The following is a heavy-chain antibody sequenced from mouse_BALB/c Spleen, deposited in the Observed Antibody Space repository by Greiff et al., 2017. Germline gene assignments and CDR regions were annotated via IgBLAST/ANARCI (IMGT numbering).Heavy chain of an antibody. Sequence: EVQLQQSGPELVKPGASVKISCKASGYSFTGYYMHWVKQSHVKSLEWIGRINPYNGATSYNQNFKDKASLTVDKSSSTAYMELHSLTSEDSAVYYCARIGREKLYDYDAWFAYWGQGTLVTVSA. CDR2: INPYNGAT. V-gene: IGHV1-31*01. CDR3: ARIGREKLYDYDAWFAY. D-gene: IGHD2-4*01. CDR1: GYSFTGYY. J-gene: IGHJ3*01.